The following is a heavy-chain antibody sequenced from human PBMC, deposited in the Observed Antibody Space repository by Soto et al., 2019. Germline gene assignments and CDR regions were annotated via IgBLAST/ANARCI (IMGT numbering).Heavy chain of an antibody. D-gene: IGHD6-19*01. CDR3: ARAGDSSGPVALGY. J-gene: IGHJ4*02. CDR2: VYHSGST. Sequence: PSETLSLTCSVSGGSVSGGSYYWTWIRQSPGKGLEWIGYVYHSGSTYYNPSLKSRVTISVDRSKNQFSLKLSSVTAADTAVYYCARAGDSSGPVALGYWGQGTLVTVSS. V-gene: IGHV4-61*01. CDR1: GGSVSGGSYY.